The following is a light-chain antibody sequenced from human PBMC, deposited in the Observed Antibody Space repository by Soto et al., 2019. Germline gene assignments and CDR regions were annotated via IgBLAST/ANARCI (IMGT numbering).Light chain of an antibody. Sequence: DVVMTQSPLSLPVTHGQPASISCRSSQRLLHSNGYNYLDWYLQKPGQSPQLLIYLGSNRASGVPDRFSGSGSGTDFTLKISRVEAEDVGLYYCMQALQAPLTFGQGTKVDIK. V-gene: IGKV2-28*01. CDR2: LGS. CDR1: QRLLHSNGYNY. J-gene: IGKJ1*01. CDR3: MQALQAPLT.